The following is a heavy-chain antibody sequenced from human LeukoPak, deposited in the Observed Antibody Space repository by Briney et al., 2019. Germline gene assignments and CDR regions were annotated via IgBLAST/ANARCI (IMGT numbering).Heavy chain of an antibody. J-gene: IGHJ4*02. CDR3: ARLDYYFDY. CDR2: IYHSGNT. V-gene: IGHV4-30-2*01. CDR1: GVSINSDAYF. Sequence: PSQTLSLTCTVSGVSINSDAYFWRWIRQPPGKGLEWIGYIYHSGNTYYNPSLKSRVIISLDTSKNQFSLKLSSVTAADTAVYYCARLDYYFDYWGQGTLVTVSS. D-gene: IGHD2-21*01.